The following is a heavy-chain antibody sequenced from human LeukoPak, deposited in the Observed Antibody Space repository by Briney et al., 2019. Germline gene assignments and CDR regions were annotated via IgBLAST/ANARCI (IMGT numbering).Heavy chain of an antibody. V-gene: IGHV1-46*01. CDR2: INPSGGST. CDR1: GYTFTSYY. CDR3: ATVDYGDYIPLDY. D-gene: IGHD4-17*01. Sequence: ASVKVSCKASGYTFTSYYMHWVRQAPGQGLEWMGIINPSGGSTSYAPKFQGRVTMTEDTSTDTAYMELSSLRSEDTAVYYCATVDYGDYIPLDYWGQGTLVTVSS. J-gene: IGHJ4*02.